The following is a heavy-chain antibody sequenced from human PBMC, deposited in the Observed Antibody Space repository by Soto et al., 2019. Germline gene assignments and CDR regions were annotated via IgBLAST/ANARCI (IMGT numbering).Heavy chain of an antibody. CDR1: GYTFTGYF. J-gene: IGHJ5*02. D-gene: IGHD3-3*01. Sequence: ASVKVSCKASGYTFTGYFIRWVRQAPGQGLEWVGYINPNSGATKYAPRFQGRVTMTSDTSIRTAYMDLSNLRSDDTAVYYCARGGGTILAPMPWGQGTMVTVYS. CDR2: INPNSGAT. CDR3: ARGGGTILAPMP. V-gene: IGHV1-2*02.